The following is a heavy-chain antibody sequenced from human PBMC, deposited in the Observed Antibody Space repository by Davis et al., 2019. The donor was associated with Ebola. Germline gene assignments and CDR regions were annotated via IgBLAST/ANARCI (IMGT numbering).Heavy chain of an antibody. D-gene: IGHD1-7*01. J-gene: IGHJ4*02. V-gene: IGHV3-21*01. Sequence: GGSLRLSCAASGFTFSSYSMNWVRQAPGKGLEWVSSISSSSSYIYYADSVKGRFTISRDNAKNSLYLQMNSLRAEDTAVYYCARGTDWNYDFSNWGQGTLVTVSS. CDR1: GFTFSSYS. CDR2: ISSSSSYI. CDR3: ARGTDWNYDFSN.